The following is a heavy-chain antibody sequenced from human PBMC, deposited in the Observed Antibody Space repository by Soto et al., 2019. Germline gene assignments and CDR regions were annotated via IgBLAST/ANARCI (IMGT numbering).Heavy chain of an antibody. CDR3: ARGQTAGTNFDY. Sequence: PSETLSLTCAVYGGSFSGYYWSWIRQPPGKGLEWIGEINHSGSTNYNPSLKSRVTISVDTSKNQFSLKLSSVTAADTAVYYCARGQTAGTNFDYWGQGTLVTVSS. CDR2: INHSGST. CDR1: GGSFSGYY. V-gene: IGHV4-34*01. D-gene: IGHD5-18*01. J-gene: IGHJ4*02.